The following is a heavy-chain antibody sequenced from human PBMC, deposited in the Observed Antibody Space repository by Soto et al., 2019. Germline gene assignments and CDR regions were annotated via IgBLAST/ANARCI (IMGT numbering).Heavy chain of an antibody. CDR3: ARGYCSSTGCSAYGMDV. D-gene: IGHD2-2*01. CDR2: INAGNGNT. Sequence: GASVKVSCKASGYTFTNYAIHWVRQAPGQGLEWMGWINAGNGNTKYSQKFQGRVTITRDTSATTAYMELSSLRSEETAVYYCARGYCSSTGCSAYGMDVWGQGTTVTVSS. J-gene: IGHJ6*02. CDR1: GYTFTNYA. V-gene: IGHV1-3*01.